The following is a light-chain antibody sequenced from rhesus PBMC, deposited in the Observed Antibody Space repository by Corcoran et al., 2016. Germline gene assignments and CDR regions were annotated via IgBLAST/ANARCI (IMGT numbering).Light chain of an antibody. J-gene: IGKJ1*01. CDR1: QSVGSY. CDR2: GAS. CDR3: QQSSNLWT. V-gene: IGKV3-24*04. Sequence: ETVVTQSPATLSLSPGERATLSCRASQSVGSYFAWYQQKPGQAPRLLIDGASSRAPGIPERFRGSGAGTDFTLTISSLEPEDVGVYYWQQSSNLWTFGQGTKVEIK.